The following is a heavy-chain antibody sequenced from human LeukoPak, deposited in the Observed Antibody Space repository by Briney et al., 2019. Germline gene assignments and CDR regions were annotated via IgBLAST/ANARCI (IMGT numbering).Heavy chain of an antibody. CDR3: ARGFGELLSGEYYFDY. CDR2: ISSSSSTI. Sequence: PGGSLRLSCAASGFTFSSYSMNWVRQAPGKGLEWVSYISSSSSTIYYADSMKGRFTISRDNAKNSLYLQMNSLRAEDTAVYYCARGFGELLSGEYYFDYWGQGTLVTVSS. CDR1: GFTFSSYS. J-gene: IGHJ4*02. D-gene: IGHD3-10*01. V-gene: IGHV3-48*01.